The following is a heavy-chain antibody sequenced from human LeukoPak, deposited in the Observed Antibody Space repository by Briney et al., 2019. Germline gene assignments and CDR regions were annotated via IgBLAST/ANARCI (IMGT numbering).Heavy chain of an antibody. V-gene: IGHV4-34*01. J-gene: IGHJ6*02. CDR2: INHARST. CDR3: ARPAQLGSLYYGMDV. CDR1: GGSFSDYY. D-gene: IGHD7-27*01. Sequence: SETLSLTCAVYGGSFSDYYWNWIRQAPGKGLEWIGEINHARSTNYNPSLKSRVTISVDTSKNQFSLKVSSVTAADTAVYYCARPAQLGSLYYGMDVWGQGTTVTVSS.